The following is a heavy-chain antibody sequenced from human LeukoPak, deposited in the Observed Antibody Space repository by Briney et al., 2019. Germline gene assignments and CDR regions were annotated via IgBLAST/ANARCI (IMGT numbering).Heavy chain of an antibody. V-gene: IGHV6-1*01. D-gene: IGHD6-19*01. CDR3: ARDTYRSGWYGPYFDY. CDR1: GDSVSSNIAA. Sequence: SQTLSLTCVISGDSVSSNIAAWNWFRQSPSRGLEWLGRTSYRSEWSTHYVESVKSRITLDPDTSKNQFSLHLDSVTPEDTAVYYCARDTYRSGWYGPYFDYWGQGTLVTVSS. CDR2: TSYRSEWST. J-gene: IGHJ4*02.